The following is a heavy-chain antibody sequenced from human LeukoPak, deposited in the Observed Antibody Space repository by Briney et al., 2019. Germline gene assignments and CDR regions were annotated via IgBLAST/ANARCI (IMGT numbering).Heavy chain of an antibody. J-gene: IGHJ3*02. D-gene: IGHD3-3*01. V-gene: IGHV1-69*05. Sequence: AASVKVSCKASGGTFSSYAISWVRQAPGQGLEWMGGIIPIFGTANYAQKLQGRVTMTTDTSTSTAYMELRSLRSDDTAVYYCARAYDFWSGYSDDAFDIWGQGTMVTVSS. CDR3: ARAYDFWSGYSDDAFDI. CDR2: IIPIFGTA. CDR1: GGTFSSYA.